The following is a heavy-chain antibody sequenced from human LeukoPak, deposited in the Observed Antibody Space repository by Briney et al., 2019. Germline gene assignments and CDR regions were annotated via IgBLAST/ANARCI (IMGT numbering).Heavy chain of an antibody. CDR3: XXXXGQYYDTSDNWFDP. CDR2: INSDGINT. D-gene: IGHD3-22*01. CDR1: GFTFSNYW. Sequence: GGSLRLSCAASGFTFSNYWMHWVRQAPGKGLVWVSRINSDGINTSYADSVKGRFTISRDNAKNTPNLQMNSLRAEARAVYYFXXXXGQYYDTSDNWFDPWGQGTLVTVSS. J-gene: IGHJ5*02. V-gene: IGHV3-74*01.